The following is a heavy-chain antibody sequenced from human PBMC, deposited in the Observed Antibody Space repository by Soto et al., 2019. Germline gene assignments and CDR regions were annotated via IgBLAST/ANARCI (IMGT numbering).Heavy chain of an antibody. D-gene: IGHD6-19*01. CDR1: GDSVSSNSAA. V-gene: IGHV6-1*01. J-gene: IGHJ4*02. CDR2: TYYRSKWYN. Sequence: QVQLQQSGPGLVKPSQTLSLTCAISGDSVSSNSAAWNWIRQSPSRGLEWLGRTYYRSKWYNDYAVSVKSRITINPDTSKNQFSLQLNSVTPEDTAVYYCARDRGTWWLYSSGWYYFDYWGQGTLVTVSS. CDR3: ARDRGTWWLYSSGWYYFDY.